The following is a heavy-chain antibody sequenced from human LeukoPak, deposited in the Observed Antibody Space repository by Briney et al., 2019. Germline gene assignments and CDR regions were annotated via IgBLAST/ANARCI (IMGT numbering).Heavy chain of an antibody. J-gene: IGHJ4*02. CDR1: GGSISSYY. V-gene: IGHV4-4*07. CDR3: ARGLGRQQPEGY. D-gene: IGHD6-13*01. CDR2: IYSSGST. Sequence: PSETLSLTCTVSGGSISSYYWSWVRQPAGKGPEWIGRIYSSGSTDYNPSLKSRVTMSVDTSRNQFSLRLRSVTAADTAVYYCARGLGRQQPEGYWGQGTLVTVSS.